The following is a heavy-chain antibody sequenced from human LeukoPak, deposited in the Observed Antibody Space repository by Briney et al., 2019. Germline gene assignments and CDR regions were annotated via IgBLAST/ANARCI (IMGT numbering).Heavy chain of an antibody. CDR3: AKRRFVLVAAAGHFDY. Sequence: PGGSLRLSCAASGFTFSSYAMTWVRQTPGKGLEWVSAISGGGGGTYYADSVKGRFTISRDNSKNTLYLQMNSLRAEDTAIYYCAKRRFVLVAAAGHFDYWGQGTLVTVSS. V-gene: IGHV3-23*01. CDR1: GFTFSSYA. D-gene: IGHD6-13*01. J-gene: IGHJ4*02. CDR2: ISGGGGGT.